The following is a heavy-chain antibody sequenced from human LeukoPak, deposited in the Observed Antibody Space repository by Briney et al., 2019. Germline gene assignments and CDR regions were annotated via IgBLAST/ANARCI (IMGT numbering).Heavy chain of an antibody. J-gene: IGHJ4*02. CDR3: ATRPRTIFGVVSDY. Sequence: GVSLRLSCAASGFTFSSYAMSWVRQAPGKGLEWVSAISGSGGSTYYADSVKGRFTISRDNSKNTLYLQMNSLRAEDTAVYYCATRPRTIFGVVSDYWGQGTLVTVSS. V-gene: IGHV3-23*01. CDR2: ISGSGGST. D-gene: IGHD3-3*01. CDR1: GFTFSSYA.